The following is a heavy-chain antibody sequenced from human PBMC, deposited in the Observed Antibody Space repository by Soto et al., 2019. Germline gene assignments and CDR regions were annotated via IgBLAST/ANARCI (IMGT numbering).Heavy chain of an antibody. CDR3: XXXXXXXXXXYXAFXI. CDR1: GFTFSSYA. Sequence: EVQLLESGGGLVQPGGSLRLSCAASGFTFSSYAMSWVRQAPGKGLEWVSAISGSGGSTYYADSVKGRFTISRDNSKXXLYLXXXSLRAEDTAVXYXXXXXXXXXXXYXAFXIWGQGTMVTVSS. V-gene: IGHV3-23*01. CDR2: ISGSGGST. J-gene: IGHJ3*02.